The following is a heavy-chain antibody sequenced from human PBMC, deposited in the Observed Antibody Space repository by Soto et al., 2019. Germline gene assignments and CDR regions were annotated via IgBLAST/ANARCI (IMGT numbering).Heavy chain of an antibody. Sequence: QLQLQESGPGLVKPSETLSLTCTVSGGSITSSRYYWGWIRQSPGKGLEWIGSIYYIGTTYYSPSLKSRVTISVDTSTNQFSLKLSSVTAADTAVYYCARQLDSGTYLFDYWGQGTLVTVSS. CDR2: IYYIGTT. D-gene: IGHD1-26*01. V-gene: IGHV4-39*01. J-gene: IGHJ4*02. CDR1: GGSITSSRYY. CDR3: ARQLDSGTYLFDY.